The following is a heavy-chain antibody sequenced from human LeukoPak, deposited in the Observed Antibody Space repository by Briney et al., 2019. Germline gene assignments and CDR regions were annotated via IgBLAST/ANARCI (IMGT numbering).Heavy chain of an antibody. CDR1: GFTFSSYS. Sequence: GGSLRLSCAASGFTFSSYSMNWVRQAPGKGLEWVSSISSSSSYIYYTDSVKGRFTISRDNAKNSLYLQMNSLRAEDTAVYYCAKDPGRLLWFGENSSWFDPWGQGTLVTVSS. D-gene: IGHD3-10*01. J-gene: IGHJ5*02. V-gene: IGHV3-21*01. CDR3: AKDPGRLLWFGENSSWFDP. CDR2: ISSSSSYI.